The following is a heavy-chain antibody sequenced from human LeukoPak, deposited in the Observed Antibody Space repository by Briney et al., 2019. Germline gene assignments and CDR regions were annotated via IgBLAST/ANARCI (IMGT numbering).Heavy chain of an antibody. V-gene: IGHV4-61*02. D-gene: IGHD3-3*01. Sequence: ASETLSLTCTVSGGSISSGSYYWSWIRQPAGKGLEWIGRIYTSGSTNYNPSLKSRVTISVDTSKNQSSLKLSSVTAADTAVYYCARSAYDFWSERDLYDYSYYMDVWGKGTTVTVSS. CDR2: IYTSGST. CDR3: ARSAYDFWSERDLYDYSYYMDV. J-gene: IGHJ6*03. CDR1: GGSISSGSYY.